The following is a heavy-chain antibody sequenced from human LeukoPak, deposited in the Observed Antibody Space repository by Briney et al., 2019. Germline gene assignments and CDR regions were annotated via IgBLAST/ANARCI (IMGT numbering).Heavy chain of an antibody. CDR2: IYPGDSDT. V-gene: IGHV5-51*01. J-gene: IGHJ4*02. D-gene: IGHD3-22*01. CDR3: ARHIDHYYDSSGYYWFYY. CDR1: GYSFTSYW. Sequence: GESLKISYKGSGYSFTSYWNGWGRPMPGKGLGGMGIIYPGDSDTRYSPSFQAQVTISANKSISTAYLQWSSLNASDTAMYYCARHIDHYYDSSGYYWFYYWGQGTLVTVSS.